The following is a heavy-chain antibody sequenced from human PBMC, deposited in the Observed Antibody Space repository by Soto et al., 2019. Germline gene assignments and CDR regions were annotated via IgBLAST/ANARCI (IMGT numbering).Heavy chain of an antibody. CDR2: IDPSDSYT. D-gene: IGHD2-2*01. V-gene: IGHV5-10-1*01. CDR1: GYSFTSYW. J-gene: IGHJ6*02. Sequence: PGESLKISCKGSGYSFTSYWISWVRQMPGKGLEWMGRIDPSDSYTNYSPSFQGHVTISADKSISTAYLQWSSLKASDTAMYYCARHGGYCSSTSCQSTTYYYGMDVWGQGTTVTVSS. CDR3: ARHGGYCSSTSCQSTTYYYGMDV.